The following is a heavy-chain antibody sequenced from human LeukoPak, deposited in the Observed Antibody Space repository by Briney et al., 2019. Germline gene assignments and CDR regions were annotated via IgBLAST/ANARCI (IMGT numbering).Heavy chain of an antibody. D-gene: IGHD5-24*01. Sequence: SETLSLTCTVSGGSISSYYWSWIRQPPGQGLEWIGYIYYSGSTNYNPSLKSRVTISVDTSKNQFSLKLSSVTAADTAVYYCARLHGDYYYGMDVWGQGTTVTVSS. CDR3: ARLHGDYYYGMDV. CDR2: IYYSGST. V-gene: IGHV4-59*08. J-gene: IGHJ6*02. CDR1: GGSISSYY.